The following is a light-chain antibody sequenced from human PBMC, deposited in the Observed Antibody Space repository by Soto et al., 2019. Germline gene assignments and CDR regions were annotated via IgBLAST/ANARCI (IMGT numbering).Light chain of an antibody. CDR3: SWK. CDR2: KVT. J-gene: IGKJ1*01. Sequence: VVMTQTPLSLPVTLGQPSSSTCSSSQSLVYSDGNTYLNWFQQRLGQSPRRLIYKVTNRDSGVPDSFSGSGSGTDFPLKISRVEAEDVVVYYCSWKFGRGTKVEIK. V-gene: IGKV2-30*01. CDR1: QSLVYSDGNTY.